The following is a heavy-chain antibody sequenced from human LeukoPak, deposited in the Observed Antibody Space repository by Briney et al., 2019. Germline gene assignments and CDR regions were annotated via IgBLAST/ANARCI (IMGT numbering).Heavy chain of an antibody. J-gene: IGHJ3*02. Sequence: SETPSLTCTVSGGSISSYYWSWIRQPPGKGLEWIGYIYYSGSTNYNPSLKSRVTISVDTSKNQFSLKLSSVTAADTAVYYCARGTPRVYAFDIWGQGTMVTVSS. CDR3: ARGTPRVYAFDI. D-gene: IGHD3-10*01. V-gene: IGHV4-59*01. CDR1: GGSISSYY. CDR2: IYYSGST.